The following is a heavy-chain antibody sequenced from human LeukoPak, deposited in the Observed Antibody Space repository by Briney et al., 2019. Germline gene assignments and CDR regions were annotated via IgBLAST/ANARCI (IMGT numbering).Heavy chain of an antibody. CDR1: GYTFTSYW. D-gene: IGHD2-15*01. J-gene: IGHJ4*02. Sequence: GESLKISCKGVGYTFTSYWIGWVRQMPGKGLEWMGIIYPGDSDTRYSPSFQGQVTISADKSISTAYLQWSSLKASDTAMYYCARHVVAATYDYWGQGTLVTVSS. V-gene: IGHV5-51*01. CDR3: ARHVVAATYDY. CDR2: IYPGDSDT.